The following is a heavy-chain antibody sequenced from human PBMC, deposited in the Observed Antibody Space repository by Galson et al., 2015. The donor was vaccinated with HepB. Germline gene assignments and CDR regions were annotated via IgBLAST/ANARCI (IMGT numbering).Heavy chain of an antibody. CDR3: VRSSGWLLDS. CDR1: GFTFSNYG. D-gene: IGHD6-19*01. V-gene: IGHV3-23*01. Sequence: SLRLSCAASGFTFSNYGMGWVRQAPGKGLEWVSAITGTTGSTHYSGSVRGRFIISRDNAENSLYLQMNSLRAEDTAVYYCVRSSGWLLDSWGQGTLVTVSS. CDR2: ITGTTGST. J-gene: IGHJ4*02.